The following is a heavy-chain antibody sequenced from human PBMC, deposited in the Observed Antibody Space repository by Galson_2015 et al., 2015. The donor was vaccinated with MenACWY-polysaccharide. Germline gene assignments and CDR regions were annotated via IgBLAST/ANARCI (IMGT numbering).Heavy chain of an antibody. V-gene: IGHV2-5*02. CDR2: IYWDDNK. CDR3: THRRGVGGNPLDY. J-gene: IGHJ4*02. D-gene: IGHD2-8*01. CDR1: GFSLSSSGVG. Sequence: PALVKPTQTLTLTCTFSGFSLSSSGVGVGWIRQPPGKALEWLAVIYWDDNKGYSPSLKSRLTITKDTSKTHVVLTMTNLDPVDTAIYYCTHRRGVGGNPLDYWGQGTLVTVSS.